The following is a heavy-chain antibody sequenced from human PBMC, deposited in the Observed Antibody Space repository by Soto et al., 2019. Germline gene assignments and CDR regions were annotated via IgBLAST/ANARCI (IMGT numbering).Heavy chain of an antibody. J-gene: IGHJ6*02. V-gene: IGHV3-15*07. CDR1: GFTFSNAW. CDR2: IKSKTECGTT. CDR3: TTLAVATLRGGYLVYYGMDV. D-gene: IGHD6-19*01. Sequence: GGSLRLSCAASGFTFSNAWMNWVRQAPGKGLEWVGRIKSKTECGTTDYAAPVKGRLTISGDDSKKTLYLQMNSLKTQNTAVYYCTTLAVATLRGGYLVYYGMDVWGQGTTVTVSS.